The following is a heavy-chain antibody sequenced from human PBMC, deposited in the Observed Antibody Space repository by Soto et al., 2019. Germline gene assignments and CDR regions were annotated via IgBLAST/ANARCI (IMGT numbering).Heavy chain of an antibody. CDR2: INHSGST. V-gene: IGHV4-34*01. Sequence: PSETLSLTCAVYGGSFSDYYWSWIRQPPGKGLEWIGEINHSGSTNYNPSLKSRVTISVDTSKNQFSLKSSSVTAADTAVYYCARGRSTPVVATAPYYFASWGQGTLVTVSS. D-gene: IGHD2-2*01. J-gene: IGHJ4*02. CDR3: ARGRSTPVVATAPYYFAS. CDR1: GGSFSDYY.